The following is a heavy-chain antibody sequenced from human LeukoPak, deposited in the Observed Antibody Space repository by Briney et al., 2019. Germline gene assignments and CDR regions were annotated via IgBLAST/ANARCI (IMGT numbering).Heavy chain of an antibody. D-gene: IGHD4-23*01. CDR3: ARVEGGRWYGY. J-gene: IGHJ4*02. CDR2: IYSGGST. V-gene: IGHV3-53*01. CDR1: GFTVSSNY. Sequence: GGSLRLSCAASGFTVSSNYMSWVRQAPGKGLEWVSVIYSGGSTYYADSVKGRFTISRDNAKNSLYLQMNSLRAEDTAVYYCARVEGGRWYGYWGQGTLVTVSS.